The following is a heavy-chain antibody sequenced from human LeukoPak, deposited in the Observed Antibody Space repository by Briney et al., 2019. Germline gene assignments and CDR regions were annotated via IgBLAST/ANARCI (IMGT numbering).Heavy chain of an antibody. CDR3: ARVSWGSSTADQFDY. V-gene: IGHV3-48*03. D-gene: IGHD2-2*01. CDR1: GFTFSSYE. Sequence: GGSLILSCAASGFTFSSYEMNWVGQAPGEGLEGVSYISSSGSTTSSPDSLPDRFTISRDNAKTSLSLQMNRMRAEATAVYYCARVSWGSSTADQFDYWGQGTLVTVSS. J-gene: IGHJ4*02. CDR2: ISSSGSTT.